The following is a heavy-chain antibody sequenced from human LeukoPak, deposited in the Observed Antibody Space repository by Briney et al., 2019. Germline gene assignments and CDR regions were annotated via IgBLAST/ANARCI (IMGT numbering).Heavy chain of an antibody. D-gene: IGHD3-22*01. CDR3: ARVKKDYYDSSGSYGMDV. V-gene: IGHV4-4*07. J-gene: IGHJ6*02. Sequence: SETLSLTCTVSGGSISSYYWSWSRQPAGKGLEWIGRIYTSGSTNYNPSLKSRVTMSVDTSKNQFSLKLSSVTAADTAVYYCARVKKDYYDSSGSYGMDVWGQGTTVAVSS. CDR2: IYTSGST. CDR1: GGSISSYY.